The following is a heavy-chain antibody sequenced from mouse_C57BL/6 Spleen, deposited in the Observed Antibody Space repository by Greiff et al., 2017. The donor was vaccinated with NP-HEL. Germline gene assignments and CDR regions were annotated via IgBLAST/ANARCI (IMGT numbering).Heavy chain of an antibody. V-gene: IGHV1-15*01. Sequence: QVQLQQSGAELVRPGASVTLSCKASGYTFTDYEMHWVKQTPVHGLEWIGAIDPETGGTAYNQKFKGKAILTADKSSSTAYMELRSLTSEDSAVYYCTRFGNYIYWYFDVWGTGTTVTVSS. D-gene: IGHD2-1*01. J-gene: IGHJ1*03. CDR1: GYTFTDYE. CDR2: IDPETGGT. CDR3: TRFGNYIYWYFDV.